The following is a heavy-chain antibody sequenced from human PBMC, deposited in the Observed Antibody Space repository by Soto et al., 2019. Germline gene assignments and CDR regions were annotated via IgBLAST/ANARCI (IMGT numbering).Heavy chain of an antibody. J-gene: IGHJ5*02. Sequence: PGGSLRLSCAASGFTFSSYEMNWVRQAPGKGLEWVSYISTSGSTIYYADSVKGRFTISRDNAKNSLYLQMNSLRAEDTAVYYCARVGDGSGLSTWGQGTLVTVSS. CDR3: ARVGDGSGLST. D-gene: IGHD3-10*01. CDR2: ISTSGSTI. V-gene: IGHV3-48*03. CDR1: GFTFSSYE.